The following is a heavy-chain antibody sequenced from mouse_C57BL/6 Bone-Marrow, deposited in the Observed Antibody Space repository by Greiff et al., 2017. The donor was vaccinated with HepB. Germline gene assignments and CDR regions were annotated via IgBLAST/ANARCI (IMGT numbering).Heavy chain of an antibody. CDR2: ISYDGSN. Sequence: VQLKESGPGLVKPSQSLSLTCSVTGYSITSGYYWNWIRQFPGNKLEWMGYISYDGSNNYNPSLKNRISITRDTSKNQFFLKLNSVTTEDTATYYCARERVITTVALDYWGQGTTLTVSS. CDR1: GYSITSGYY. J-gene: IGHJ2*01. D-gene: IGHD1-1*01. CDR3: ARERVITTVALDY. V-gene: IGHV3-6*01.